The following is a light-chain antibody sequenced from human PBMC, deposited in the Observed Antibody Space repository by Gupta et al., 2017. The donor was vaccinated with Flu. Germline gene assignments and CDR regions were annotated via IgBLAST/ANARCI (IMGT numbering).Light chain of an antibody. CDR1: QSISNY. CDR2: AAS. V-gene: IGKV1-27*01. Sequence: PSSLSASVGDRVTITCRASQSISNYLAWYQQKPGKVPKLLIYAASTLQSGVPSRFIGSGSGTDFTLTISSLQPEDVATYYCQKYNNAPNTFGQGTKLEIK. CDR3: QKYNNAPNT. J-gene: IGKJ2*01.